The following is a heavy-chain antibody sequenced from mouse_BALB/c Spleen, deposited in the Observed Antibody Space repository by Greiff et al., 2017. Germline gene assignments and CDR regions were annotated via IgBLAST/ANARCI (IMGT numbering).Heavy chain of an antibody. CDR3: ASTVVAPYWYFDV. CDR2: ISSGGST. J-gene: IGHJ1*01. V-gene: IGHV5-6-5*01. Sequence: DVKLQESGGGLVKPGGSLKLSCAASGFTFSSYAMSWVRQTPEKRLEWVASISSGGSTYYPDSVKGRFTISRDNARNILYLQMSSLRSEDTAMYYCASTVVAPYWYFDVWGAGTTVTVSS. CDR1: GFTFSSYA. D-gene: IGHD1-1*01.